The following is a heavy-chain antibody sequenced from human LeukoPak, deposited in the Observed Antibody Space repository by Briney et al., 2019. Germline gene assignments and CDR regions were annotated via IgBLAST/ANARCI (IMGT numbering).Heavy chain of an antibody. J-gene: IGHJ5*01. Sequence: ASVKVSCKASGYTFTDYYIHWVRQAPGQGLEWMGWITPKNGGTNYAQKFQGRVIMTGNTSITTAYMELSSLRSDDTAVYYCARGDWGSFKSPDSWGQETLVTVSS. CDR2: ITPKNGGT. CDR1: GYTFTDYY. CDR3: ARGDWGSFKSPDS. D-gene: IGHD7-27*01. V-gene: IGHV1-2*02.